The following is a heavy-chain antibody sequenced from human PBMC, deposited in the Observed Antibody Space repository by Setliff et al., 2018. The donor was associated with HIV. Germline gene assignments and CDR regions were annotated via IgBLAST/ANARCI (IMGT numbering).Heavy chain of an antibody. V-gene: IGHV4-39*01. CDR2: IYYSGST. D-gene: IGHD5-12*01. CDR1: GGSISSSSYY. J-gene: IGHJ2*01. CDR3: ARPSAGGGYSYWYFDL. Sequence: KPSETLSLTCTVSGGSISSSSYYWGWIRQPPGKGLEWIGSIYYSGSTYYNPSLKSRVTISVDTSKNQFSLKLSSVTAADTAVYYCARPSAGGGYSYWYFDLWGRGTLVTVSS.